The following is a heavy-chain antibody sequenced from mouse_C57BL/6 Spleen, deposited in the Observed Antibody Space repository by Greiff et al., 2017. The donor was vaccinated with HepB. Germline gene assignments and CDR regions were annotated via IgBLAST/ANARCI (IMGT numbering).Heavy chain of an antibody. CDR2: IYPGSGST. CDR3: ARRDYGSSYRTWFAY. Sequence: QVQLKQPGAELVKPGASVKMSCKASGYTFTSYWITWVKQRPGQGLEWIGDIYPGSGSTNYNEKFKSKATLTVDTSSSTAYMQLSSLTSEDSAVYYCARRDYGSSYRTWFAYWGQGTLVTVSA. D-gene: IGHD1-1*01. V-gene: IGHV1-55*01. CDR1: GYTFTSYW. J-gene: IGHJ3*01.